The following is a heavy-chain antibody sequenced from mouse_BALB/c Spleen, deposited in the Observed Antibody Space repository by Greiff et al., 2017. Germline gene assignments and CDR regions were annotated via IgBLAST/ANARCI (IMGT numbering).Heavy chain of an antibody. D-gene: IGHD1-1*01. CDR2: IDPANGNT. J-gene: IGHJ4*01. CDR3: ARIGYYGSSYAMDY. Sequence: EVQRVESGAELVKPGASVKLSCTASGFNIKDTYMHWVKQRPEQGLEWIGRIDPANGNTKYDPKFQGKATITADTSSNTAYLQLSSLTSEDTAVKYCARIGYYGSSYAMDYWGQGTSGTVSS. V-gene: IGHV14-3*02. CDR1: GFNIKDTY.